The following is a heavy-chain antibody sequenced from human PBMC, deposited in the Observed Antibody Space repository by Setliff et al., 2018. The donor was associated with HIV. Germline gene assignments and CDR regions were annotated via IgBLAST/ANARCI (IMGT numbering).Heavy chain of an antibody. J-gene: IGHJ4*02. CDR3: AKKTAAYTSGSWLHY. D-gene: IGHD3-10*01. CDR1: GFTFSSYA. V-gene: IGHV3-23*01. CDR2: ISGSGGDT. Sequence: GGSLRLSCASSGFTFSSYAMTWVRQAPEKGLECVAVISGSGGDTYYADSVKGRFVISREKSKSTLYLQMNSLRAEDTAVYYCAKKTAAYTSGSWLHYWGQGTLVTVSS.